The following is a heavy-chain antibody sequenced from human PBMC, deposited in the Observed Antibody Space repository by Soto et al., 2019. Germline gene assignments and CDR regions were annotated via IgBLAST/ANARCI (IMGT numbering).Heavy chain of an antibody. CDR3: AREDSIIIPAVSDF. D-gene: IGHD2-2*01. CDR2: VSKSDYT. Sequence: LRVSCVVSGFTFNNYGINWVRQAPGKGLEWVSTVSKSDYTYYSDSVKGRFTISRDNAKNSVSLQMNTLRAEDTAVYYCAREDSIIIPAVSDFWGQGTLVTVSS. V-gene: IGHV3-21*01. CDR1: GFTFNNYG. J-gene: IGHJ4*02.